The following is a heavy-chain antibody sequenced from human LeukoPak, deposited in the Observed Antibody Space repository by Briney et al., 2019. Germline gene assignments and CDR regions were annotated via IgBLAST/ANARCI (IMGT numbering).Heavy chain of an antibody. D-gene: IGHD2-2*02. J-gene: IGHJ4*02. CDR1: GFTFSSYA. CDR3: ATKPPHCSTTTCYIDY. Sequence: PGGSLRLSCAASGFTFSSYAMSWVRQAPGKRLEWVSAISGSGGMTYYADSVKGRFTISRDNSRNTLYLQMNSLRAEDTAIYYCATKPPHCSTTTCYIDYWGQGTLVIVSS. CDR2: ISGSGGMT. V-gene: IGHV3-23*01.